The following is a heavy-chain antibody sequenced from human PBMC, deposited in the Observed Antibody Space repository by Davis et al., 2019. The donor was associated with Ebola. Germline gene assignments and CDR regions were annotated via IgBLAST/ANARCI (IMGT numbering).Heavy chain of an antibody. V-gene: IGHV3-7*01. CDR1: GFTFSSYW. Sequence: GGSLRLSCAASGFTFSSYWMSWVRQAPGKGLEWVANIKQDGSEKYYVDSVKGRFTISRDNAKNTLYLQMNSLRAEDTAVYYCAVTPKYWYYFDYWGQGTLVTVSS. D-gene: IGHD2-8*02. CDR3: AVTPKYWYYFDY. J-gene: IGHJ4*02. CDR2: IKQDGSEK.